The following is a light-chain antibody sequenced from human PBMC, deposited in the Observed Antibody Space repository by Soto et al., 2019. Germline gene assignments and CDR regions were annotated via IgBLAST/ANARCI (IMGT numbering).Light chain of an antibody. CDR3: QHYQNWLT. CDR1: QSISSN. CDR2: GPS. V-gene: IGKV3-15*01. J-gene: IGKJ4*01. Sequence: EMVMTQSPSTLSGSPGQITTLACWASQSISSNLAWNQQKPGQAPRPLIYGPSIRATGIPVRFSGSGSGTEFTLTISSLESEDFAVDYCQHYQNWLTFGGGTKVEIK.